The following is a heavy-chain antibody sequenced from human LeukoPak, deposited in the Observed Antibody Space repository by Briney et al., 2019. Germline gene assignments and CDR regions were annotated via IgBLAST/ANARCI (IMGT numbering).Heavy chain of an antibody. D-gene: IGHD2-15*01. Sequence: GVLRLSCAASGFTVSSNYMSWVRQAPGKGLEWVSVIYSGGSTYYADSVRGRFTIPRDNSKNTLYLQMNSLRAEDTAVYYCARSRSGLDAFDIWGQGTMVTVSS. CDR1: GFTVSSNY. V-gene: IGHV3-66*01. J-gene: IGHJ3*02. CDR3: ARSRSGLDAFDI. CDR2: IYSGGST.